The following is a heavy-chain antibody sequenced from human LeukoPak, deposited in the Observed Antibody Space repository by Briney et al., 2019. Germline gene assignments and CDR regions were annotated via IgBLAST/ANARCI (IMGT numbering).Heavy chain of an antibody. CDR1: GYTFTSYG. V-gene: IGHV1-18*01. D-gene: IGHD3-10*01. CDR2: ISAYNGNT. J-gene: IGHJ4*01. Sequence: ASVKVSCKASGYTFTSYGISWVRQAPGQGLEWMGWISAYNGNTNYAQKLQGRVTMTTDTSTSTAYMELRSLRSDDTAVYYCAREMLDPMVRGADFDYWGHGTLVTVSS. CDR3: AREMLDPMVRGADFDY.